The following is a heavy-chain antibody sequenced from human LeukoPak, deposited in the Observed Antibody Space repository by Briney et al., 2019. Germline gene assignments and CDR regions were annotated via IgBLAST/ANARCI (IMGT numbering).Heavy chain of an antibody. J-gene: IGHJ4*02. Sequence: SGPTLVNPTQTLTLTCTFSGFSLSTSGVGVGWIRQPPGKALEWLALIYWNDDKRYSPSLKSRLTITKDTSKNQVLLTITNIDPVDTATYYCAHSTNYDFWSGYKNDFDYWGQGTLVTVSS. CDR3: AHSTNYDFWSGYKNDFDY. V-gene: IGHV2-5*01. CDR1: GFSLSTSGVG. D-gene: IGHD3-3*01. CDR2: IYWNDDK.